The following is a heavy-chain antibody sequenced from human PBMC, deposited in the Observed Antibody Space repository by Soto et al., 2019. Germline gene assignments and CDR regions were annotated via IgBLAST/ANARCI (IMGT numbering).Heavy chain of an antibody. Sequence: SVEVSCKASAGTFLSYAISWVRQAPGQGLEWMGGIIPIFGTANYAQKFQGRVTITADESTSTAYMELSSLRSEDTAVYYCARRKGSGTTPVGYYGMDVWGQGTTVTVSS. V-gene: IGHV1-69*13. CDR2: IIPIFGTA. D-gene: IGHD3-10*01. CDR1: AGTFLSYA. J-gene: IGHJ6*02. CDR3: ARRKGSGTTPVGYYGMDV.